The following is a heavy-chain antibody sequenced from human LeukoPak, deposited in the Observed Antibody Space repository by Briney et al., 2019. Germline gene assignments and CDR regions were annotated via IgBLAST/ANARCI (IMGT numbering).Heavy chain of an antibody. CDR3: AVLLWFGEYNYFDY. J-gene: IGHJ4*02. V-gene: IGHV1-18*04. Sequence: ASVKVSCKASGYTFTGYYIHWVRQASGQGHEWMGWISAYNGNTNYAQKLQGRVTMTTDTSTSTAYMELRSLRSDDTAVYYCAVLLWFGEYNYFDYWGQGTLVTVSS. CDR1: GYTFTGYY. D-gene: IGHD3-10*01. CDR2: ISAYNGNT.